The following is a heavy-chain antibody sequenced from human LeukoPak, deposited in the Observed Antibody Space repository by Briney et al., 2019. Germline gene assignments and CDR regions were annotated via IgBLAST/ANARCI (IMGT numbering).Heavy chain of an antibody. J-gene: IGHJ4*02. CDR3: ASQIFSPDMG. Sequence: GGSLRLSCAASGFIFSNYGMHWVRQAPGKGLEWVATIRYDGSNKYYADSVKGRFTISRDNSNNTLYLQMSSLRGEDTALYYCASQIFSPDMGWGQGALVTVSS. CDR1: GFIFSNYG. CDR2: IRYDGSNK. V-gene: IGHV3-30*02. D-gene: IGHD2-15*01.